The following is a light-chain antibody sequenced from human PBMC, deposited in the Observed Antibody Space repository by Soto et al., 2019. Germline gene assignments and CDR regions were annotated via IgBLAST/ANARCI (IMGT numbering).Light chain of an antibody. CDR2: GAS. Sequence: EIVLTQSPGTLSLSPGERATLSCRASQTVRTNYLAWFQHKPGQAPRLLIYGASSRATGIPDRFSGSGSGTDFTLTINRLEPEDFAVYFGQQYSDSPLTFGGGTKVESK. CDR3: QQYSDSPLT. V-gene: IGKV3-20*01. CDR1: QTVRTNY. J-gene: IGKJ4*01.